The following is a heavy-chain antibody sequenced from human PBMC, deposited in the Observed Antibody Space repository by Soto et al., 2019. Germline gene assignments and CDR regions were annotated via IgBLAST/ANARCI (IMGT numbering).Heavy chain of an antibody. J-gene: IGHJ4*02. CDR2: IIPIFGTA. V-gene: IGHV1-69*01. Sequence: QVQLVQSGAEVKKPGSSVKVSCKASGGTFSSYAISWVRQAPGQGLEWMGGIIPIFGTANYAQKFQGRVTITADESTSTAYMELSSLRSEDTAVYYCAKAHGRWELLGGFLDYWGQGTLVTVSS. D-gene: IGHD1-26*01. CDR1: GGTFSSYA. CDR3: AKAHGRWELLGGFLDY.